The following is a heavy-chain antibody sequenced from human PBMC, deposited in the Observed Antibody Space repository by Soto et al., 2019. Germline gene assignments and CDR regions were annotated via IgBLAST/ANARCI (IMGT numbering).Heavy chain of an antibody. D-gene: IGHD3-9*01. CDR1: EFTFSSYS. V-gene: IGHV3-48*02. Sequence: EVQLVESGGGLVQPGGSLRLSCAASEFTFSSYSMNWVRQAPGKGLEWVSYISSSSNTIHYADSVQGRFTISRHNAKNSLYLQMNSLRDEDTAVYYCARSGTGYYPHYYYGMDVWGQGTTVTVSS. CDR3: ARSGTGYYPHYYYGMDV. CDR2: ISSSSNTI. J-gene: IGHJ6*02.